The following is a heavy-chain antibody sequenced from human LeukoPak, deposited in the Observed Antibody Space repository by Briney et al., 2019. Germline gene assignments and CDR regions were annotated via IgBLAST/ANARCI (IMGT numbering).Heavy chain of an antibody. V-gene: IGHV1-69*13. CDR2: IIPIFGTA. CDR1: GGTFSSYA. D-gene: IGHD6-13*01. J-gene: IGHJ4*02. CDR3: ARSSTSSSWYSYFDY. Sequence: GASVKVSCKASGGTFSSYAISWVRQAPGQGLEWMGGIIPIFGTANYAQKVQGRVTITADESTSTAYMELSSLRSEDTAVYYCARSSTSSSWYSYFDYWGQGTLVTVSS.